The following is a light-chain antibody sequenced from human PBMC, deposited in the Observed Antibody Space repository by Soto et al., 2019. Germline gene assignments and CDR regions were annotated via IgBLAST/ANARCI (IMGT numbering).Light chain of an antibody. CDR3: QQYNSYSAGA. CDR2: KAS. V-gene: IGKV1-5*03. J-gene: IGKJ1*01. CDR1: QSINNW. Sequence: DIQMTQSPSTLSASVGDRLSITCRTSQSINNWMAWYQQKPGKAPNLLIYKASTLESGVPSRFSGSGSGPEFTLTISNLQPDDFATYYCQQYNSYSAGAFGQGTKVDIK.